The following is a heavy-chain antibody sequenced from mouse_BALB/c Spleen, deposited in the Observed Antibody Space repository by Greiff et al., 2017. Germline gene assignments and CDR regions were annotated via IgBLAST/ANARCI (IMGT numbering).Heavy chain of an antibody. CDR1: GYSITSGYY. V-gene: IGHV3-6*02. J-gene: IGHJ4*01. CDR3: ARDGLYAMDY. D-gene: IGHD3-1*01. Sequence: VQLQQSGPGLVKPSQSLSLTCSVTGYSITSGYYWNWIRQFPGNKLEWMGYISYDGSNNYNPSLKNRISITRDTSKNQFFLKLNSVTTEDTATYYCARDGLYAMDYWGQGTSVTVSS. CDR2: ISYDGSN.